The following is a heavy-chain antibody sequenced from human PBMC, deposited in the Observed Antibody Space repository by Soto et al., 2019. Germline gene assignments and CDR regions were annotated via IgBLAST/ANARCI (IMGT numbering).Heavy chain of an antibody. CDR1: GGTFSSYA. Sequence: SVKVSCKASGGTFSSYAISWVRQAPGQGLEWMGGIIPIFGTANYAQKFQGRVTITADESTSTAYMELSSLRSEDTAVYYCAREGLYYYDSSARYYFDYWGQGTLVTVSS. D-gene: IGHD3-22*01. V-gene: IGHV1-69*13. CDR2: IIPIFGTA. J-gene: IGHJ4*02. CDR3: AREGLYYYDSSARYYFDY.